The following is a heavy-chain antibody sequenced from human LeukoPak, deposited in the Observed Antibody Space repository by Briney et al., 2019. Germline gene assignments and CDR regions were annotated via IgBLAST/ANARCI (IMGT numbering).Heavy chain of an antibody. D-gene: IGHD3-10*01. V-gene: IGHV3-21*01. CDR3: AGVFWRSGSYYFDY. J-gene: IGHJ4*02. CDR2: ISSSSSYK. Sequence: GGSLRLSYAASGFTLSSYSMNWVRQAAGRGLEWVSCISSSSSYKYYADSVQGRFPTTRSNAQNSLYLQMTGLRAEDPAVYYCAGVFWRSGSYYFDYWGQGTLVTVSS. CDR1: GFTLSSYS.